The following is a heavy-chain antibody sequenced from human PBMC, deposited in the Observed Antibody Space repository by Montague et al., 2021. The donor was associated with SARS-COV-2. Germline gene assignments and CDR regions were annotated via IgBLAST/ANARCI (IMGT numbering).Heavy chain of an antibody. Sequence: RSLSLSASGFIFSSYEMNWVRQAPEKGLEWISYISSSGGGSTKHYTDSVKGRFTISRDNAKNSLYLQMNSLRVEDTAIYYCARDRDWDDWCGMDVWGQGTTVTVSS. CDR1: GFIFSSYE. J-gene: IGHJ6*02. CDR3: ARDRDWDDWCGMDV. CDR2: ISSSGGGSTK. V-gene: IGHV3-48*03. D-gene: IGHD2-21*01.